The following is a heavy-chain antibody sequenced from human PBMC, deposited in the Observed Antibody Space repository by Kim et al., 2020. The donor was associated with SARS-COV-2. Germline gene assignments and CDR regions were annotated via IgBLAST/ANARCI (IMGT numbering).Heavy chain of an antibody. D-gene: IGHD2-2*01. J-gene: IGHJ2*01. V-gene: IGHV3-23*05. Sequence: GGSLRLSCAASGFTFSSSAMSWVRQAPGKGLEWVSDVFGSGSATYYADSVKGRFTISRDNSKNFLSLQMSNLRAEDTAVYYCAKSLHVTSVTFYWYFELWGRGTRVAVSS. CDR1: GFTFSSSA. CDR3: AKSLHVTSVTFYWYFEL. CDR2: VFGSGSAT.